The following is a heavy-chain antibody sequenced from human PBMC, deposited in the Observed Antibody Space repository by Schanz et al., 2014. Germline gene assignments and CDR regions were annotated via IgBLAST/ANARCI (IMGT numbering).Heavy chain of an antibody. CDR3: ARGSPENMIRGELDY. V-gene: IGHV1-46*03. D-gene: IGHD3-10*01. J-gene: IGHJ4*02. Sequence: QVHLVQYGAEVHKPGASLKISCKASGYTFTNFFLHWVRQAPGQGLEWMGIINPIGGSTTYAQKFRCAVTLTTDTSTDTAYLELTSLRAEDTAVYYCARGSPENMIRGELDYWGQGTLVTVSS. CDR2: INPIGGST. CDR1: GYTFTNFF.